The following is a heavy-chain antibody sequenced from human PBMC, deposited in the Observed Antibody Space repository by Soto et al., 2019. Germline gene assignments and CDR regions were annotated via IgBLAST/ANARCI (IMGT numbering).Heavy chain of an antibody. CDR2: ISYDGSNK. CDR1: GFTFSSYG. CDR3: AKERQIRGYSLYGMDV. J-gene: IGHJ6*02. V-gene: IGHV3-30*18. Sequence: QVQLVESGGGVVQPGRSLRLSCAASGFTFSSYGMHWVRQAPGKGLEWVAVISYDGSNKYYADSVKGRFTISRDNSKNTLYLQMNSLRAEDTAVYYCAKERQIRGYSLYGMDVWGQGTTVTVSS. D-gene: IGHD5-18*01.